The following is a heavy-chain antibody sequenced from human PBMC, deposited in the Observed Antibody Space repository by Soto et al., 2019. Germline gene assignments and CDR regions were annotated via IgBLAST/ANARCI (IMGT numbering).Heavy chain of an antibody. CDR3: ARGSGGSGCDRN. D-gene: IGHD6-19*01. V-gene: IGHV3-13*04. CDR2: IGTAGDT. J-gene: IGHJ4*02. Sequence: EVQLVESGGGLVQPGGSLRLSCAASGFTFSSYDMHWVRQATGKGLEWVSAIGTAGDTYYPGSVKGRFTSSRENAKNSLDLQMNSLRAGDTAVYYCARGSGGSGCDRNWGQGTLVSVSS. CDR1: GFTFSSYD.